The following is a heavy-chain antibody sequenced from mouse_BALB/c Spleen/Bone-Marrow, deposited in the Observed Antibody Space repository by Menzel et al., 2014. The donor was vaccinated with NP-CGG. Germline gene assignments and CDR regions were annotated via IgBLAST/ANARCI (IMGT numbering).Heavy chain of an antibody. J-gene: IGHJ4*01. CDR3: TRDYYPYYHAIDY. D-gene: IGHD1-1*01. CDR2: IYPGSGST. V-gene: IGHV1S22*01. CDR1: GYTFTSYW. Sequence: LQQSGSELVRPGASVKLSCKASGYTFTSYWMHWVKQRHGQGLEWIGNIYPGSGSTNYDEKFKSKGTLTVDTSSSTAYMHLSSLTSEDSAVYYCTRDYYPYYHAIDYWGQGTSVTVSS.